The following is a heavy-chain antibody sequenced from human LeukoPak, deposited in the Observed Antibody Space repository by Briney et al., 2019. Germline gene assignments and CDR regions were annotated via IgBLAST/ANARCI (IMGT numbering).Heavy chain of an antibody. J-gene: IGHJ4*02. D-gene: IGHD3-9*01. CDR3: AREGDYDILTGYYFIDS. CDR1: GGSISSGNW. CDR2: IYHSGNT. Sequence: SETLSLTCAVSGGSISSGNWWSWVRQPPGKGLEWIGEIYHSGNTNYNPPLKSRVTISVDWSKNHFSLKLSSVTAADTAVYYCAREGDYDILTGYYFIDSWGQGTLVTVSS. V-gene: IGHV4-4*02.